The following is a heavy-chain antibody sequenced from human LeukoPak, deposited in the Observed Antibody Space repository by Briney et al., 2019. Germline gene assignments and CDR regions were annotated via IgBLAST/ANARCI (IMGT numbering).Heavy chain of an antibody. J-gene: IGHJ6*02. CDR3: AKDQYYGSGSYYAYYYYGMDV. Sequence: GGSLRLSCAASGFTFSTYWMHWVRQAPGKGLVWVSRIKRDGSATTYADFAKGRFTDSRDNSKNTLYLQMNSLRAEDTAVYYCAKDQYYGSGSYYAYYYYGMDVWGQGTTVTVSS. D-gene: IGHD3-10*01. V-gene: IGHV3-74*03. CDR1: GFTFSTYW. CDR2: IKRDGSAT.